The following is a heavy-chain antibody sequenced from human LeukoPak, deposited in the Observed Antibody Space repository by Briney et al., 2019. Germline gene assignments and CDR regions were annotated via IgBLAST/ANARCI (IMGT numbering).Heavy chain of an antibody. V-gene: IGHV1-46*01. Sequence: ASVKVSCKASGGTFTNYAINWVRQAPGQGLEWMGVINPSSGSTNYTQKFQGRVTMTRDTSTSTVYMELSSLRSEDTAVYYCARALGVVAHRGDWFDPWGQGTLVTVSS. J-gene: IGHJ5*02. D-gene: IGHD2-15*01. CDR1: GGTFTNYA. CDR2: INPSSGST. CDR3: ARALGVVAHRGDWFDP.